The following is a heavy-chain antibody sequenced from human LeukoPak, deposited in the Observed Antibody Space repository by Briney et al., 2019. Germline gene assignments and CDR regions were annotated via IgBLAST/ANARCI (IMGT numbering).Heavy chain of an antibody. CDR2: IYYSGST. Sequence: PSETLSLTCTVSGGSISSYYWSWIRQPPGKGLEWIGYIYYSGSTNYNPSLKSRVTISVDTSKNQFSLKLSSVTAADTAVYYCAGAVTTPYYGLDVWGQGTTVTVSS. CDR1: GGSISSYY. J-gene: IGHJ6*02. CDR3: AGAVTTPYYGLDV. V-gene: IGHV4-59*01. D-gene: IGHD4-17*01.